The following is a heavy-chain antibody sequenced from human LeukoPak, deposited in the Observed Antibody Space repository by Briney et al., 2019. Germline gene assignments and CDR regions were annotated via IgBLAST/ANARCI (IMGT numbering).Heavy chain of an antibody. Sequence: GASVKVSCKASGYTFTNYGINWVRQAPGQGLEWMGWISCYSGNTNYALKLQGRVTMTTDTSTNTAYMELRSLTSDDTAVYYCARAHQRITLLRGNDYWGQGTLLTVSS. CDR3: ARAHQRITLLRGNDY. D-gene: IGHD3-10*01. V-gene: IGHV1-18*01. J-gene: IGHJ4*02. CDR1: GYTFTNYG. CDR2: ISCYSGNT.